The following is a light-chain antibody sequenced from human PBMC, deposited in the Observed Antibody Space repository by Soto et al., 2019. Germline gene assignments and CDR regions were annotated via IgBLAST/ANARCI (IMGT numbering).Light chain of an antibody. CDR1: QSISSW. V-gene: IGKV1-5*01. CDR2: DAS. CDR3: QQYNSYST. J-gene: IGKJ1*01. Sequence: DIQMTQSPSTLSASVGGRVTITVRASQSISSWLAWYQQKPGKAPKLLIYDASSLESGVPSRFSGSGSGTEFTLTISSLQSDDFAIYYCQQYNSYSTFGQGTKVDIK.